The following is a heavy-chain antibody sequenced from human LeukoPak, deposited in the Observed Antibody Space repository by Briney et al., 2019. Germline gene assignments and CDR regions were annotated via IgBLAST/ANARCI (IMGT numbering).Heavy chain of an antibody. V-gene: IGHV1-18*04. CDR2: ISAYNGNT. D-gene: IGHD3-22*01. Sequence: EASVKVSCKASGNTFTNYYMHWVRQAPGQGLEWMGWISAYNGNTNYAQKLQGRVTMTTDTSTSTAYMELRSLRSDDTAVYYCARDRGIVVVITSYYYYGMDVWGQGTTVTVSS. CDR3: ARDRGIVVVITSYYYYGMDV. CDR1: GNTFTNYY. J-gene: IGHJ6*02.